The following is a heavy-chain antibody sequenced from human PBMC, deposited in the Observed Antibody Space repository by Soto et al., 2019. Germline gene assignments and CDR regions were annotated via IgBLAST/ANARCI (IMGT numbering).Heavy chain of an antibody. D-gene: IGHD2-2*01. CDR2: INPNSGGT. Sequence: QVQLVQSGAEVKKPGASVKVSCKASGYTFTGYYMHWVRQAPGQGLEWMGWINPNSGGTNYAQKFQGWVTMTRDTSISTAYMELSRLRSDDTAVYYCARGRVYCSSTSCYGDYFDYWGQGTLVTVSS. V-gene: IGHV1-2*04. CDR3: ARGRVYCSSTSCYGDYFDY. J-gene: IGHJ4*02. CDR1: GYTFTGYY.